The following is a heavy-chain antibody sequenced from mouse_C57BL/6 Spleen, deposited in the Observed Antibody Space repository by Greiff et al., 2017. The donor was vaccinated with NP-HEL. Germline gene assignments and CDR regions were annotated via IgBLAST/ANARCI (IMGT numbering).Heavy chain of an antibody. D-gene: IGHD1-1*01. Sequence: EVQRVESGGGLVKPGGSLKLSCAASGFTFSSYTMSWVRQTPEKRLEWVATISGGGGNTYYPDSVKGRFTISRDNAKNTLYLQMSSLRSEDTALYYCARQDYYGSSWYFDVWGTGTTVTVSS. CDR2: ISGGGGNT. CDR3: ARQDYYGSSWYFDV. J-gene: IGHJ1*03. CDR1: GFTFSSYT. V-gene: IGHV5-9*01.